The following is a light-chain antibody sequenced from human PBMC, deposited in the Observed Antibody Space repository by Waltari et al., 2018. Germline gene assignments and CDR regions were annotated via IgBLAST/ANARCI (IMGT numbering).Light chain of an antibody. Sequence: LTQPPVTLSLSPGERATPPCRASQSVSSYLAWYQQKPGQAPRLLIYGASSRATGIPDRFSGSGSGTDFTLTISSLEPEDVGVYHCYQHSSGYTFGPGTKLDIK. V-gene: IGKV3-11*01. J-gene: IGKJ3*01. CDR1: QSVSSY. CDR3: YQHSSGYT. CDR2: GAS.